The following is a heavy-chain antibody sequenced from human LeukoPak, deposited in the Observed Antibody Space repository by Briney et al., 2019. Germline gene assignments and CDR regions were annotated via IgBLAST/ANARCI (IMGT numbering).Heavy chain of an antibody. CDR2: INHSGST. V-gene: IGHV4-34*01. CDR3: ARAGGSTVTTLNYYYYYYYYMDV. J-gene: IGHJ6*03. Sequence: SSETLSLTCAVYGGSFSGYYWSWIRQPPGKGLEWIGEINHSGSTSYNPSLKSRVTISVDTSKNQFSLKLSSVTAADTAVYYCARAGGSTVTTLNYYYYYYYYMDVWGKGTTVTVSS. CDR1: GGSFSGYY. D-gene: IGHD4-17*01.